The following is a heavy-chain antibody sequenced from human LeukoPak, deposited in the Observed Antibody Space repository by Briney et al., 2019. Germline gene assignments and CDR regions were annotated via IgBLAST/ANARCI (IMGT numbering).Heavy chain of an antibody. CDR3: ARGPPTGGGAYVGDY. V-gene: IGHV3-74*01. CDR2: TDAGGSST. D-gene: IGHD2-8*02. CDR1: GFTFSTYW. Sequence: GGSLRLSCAASGFTFSTYWMHWVRQVPGKGLEWVSRTDAGGSSTSYADSVRGRFSISRDNGKSTLYLQMNSLRVEDTAVYYCARGPPTGGGAYVGDYWGHGTLVTVSS. J-gene: IGHJ4*01.